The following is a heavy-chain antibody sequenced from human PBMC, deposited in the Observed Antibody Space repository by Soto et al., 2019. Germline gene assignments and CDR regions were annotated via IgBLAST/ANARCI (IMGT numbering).Heavy chain of an antibody. Sequence: ASVKVSCKASGYTLTSYYLHWVRQAPGQGPEWMGIINPSGGITNDAQKFQDRVTMTSDTSTSTVYMELSSLRSEGTAVYYCAKRKSTTRYYYYYGMDVWGQGTTVTVSS. CDR3: AKRKSTTRYYYYYGMDV. J-gene: IGHJ6*02. CDR1: GYTLTSYY. V-gene: IGHV1-46*01. CDR2: INPSGGIT. D-gene: IGHD2-2*01.